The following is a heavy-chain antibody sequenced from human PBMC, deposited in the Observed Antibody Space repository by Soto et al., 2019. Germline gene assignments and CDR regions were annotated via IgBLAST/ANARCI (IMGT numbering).Heavy chain of an antibody. CDR1: GGSISSGGYY. V-gene: IGHV4-31*03. Sequence: PSETLSLTCTVSGGSISSGGYYWIWSRQHPGKGLEWIGYIYYSGSTYYNPSLKSRVTISVDTSKNQFSLQLSSVTAADTAVYYRDRVPYIEAAGTLRFLFDSWGQGTLVPVSS. CDR3: DRVPYIEAAGTLRFLFDS. CDR2: IYYSGST. J-gene: IGHJ5*01. D-gene: IGHD6-13*01.